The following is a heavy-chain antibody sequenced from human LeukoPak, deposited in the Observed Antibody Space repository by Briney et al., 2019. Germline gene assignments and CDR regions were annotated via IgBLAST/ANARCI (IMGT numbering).Heavy chain of an antibody. CDR1: GFTFSSYS. CDR3: ARESPSGWYLGYYYYMDV. CDR2: ISSSSSTI. V-gene: IGHV3-48*04. J-gene: IGHJ6*03. Sequence: GGSLRLSCAASGFTFSSYSMNWVRQAPGEGLEWVSYISSSSSTIYYADSVKGRFTISRDNAKNSLYLQMNSLRAEDTAVYYCARESPSGWYLGYYYYMDVWGKGTTVTVSS. D-gene: IGHD6-19*01.